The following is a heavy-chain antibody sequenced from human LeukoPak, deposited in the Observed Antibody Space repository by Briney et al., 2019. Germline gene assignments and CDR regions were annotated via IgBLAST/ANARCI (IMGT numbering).Heavy chain of an antibody. CDR2: IYYSGST. J-gene: IGHJ2*01. CDR3: AREPYCSSTSCYLGYFDL. D-gene: IGHD2-2*01. Sequence: SETLSLTCTVSGGSISSYYWSWIRQPPGKGLEWIGYIYYSGSTNYNPSLKSRVTISVDTSKNQFSLKLSSVTAADTAVYYCAREPYCSSTSCYLGYFDLWGRGTLVTVSS. CDR1: GGSISSYY. V-gene: IGHV4-59*01.